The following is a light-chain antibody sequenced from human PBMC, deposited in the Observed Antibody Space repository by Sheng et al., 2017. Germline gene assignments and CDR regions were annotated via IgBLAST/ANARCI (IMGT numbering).Light chain of an antibody. Sequence: DIVLTQSPDSLAVSLGERATINCKSGQNLLYISNNKTYLAWYQQKPRQPPNLLIYWASTRESGVPDRFSGSGSGTDFTLTISSLQAEDVAVYYCQQYYSTPFTFGPGTKVDIK. CDR1: QNLLYISNNKTY. V-gene: IGKV4-1*01. J-gene: IGKJ3*01. CDR3: QQYYSTPFT. CDR2: WAS.